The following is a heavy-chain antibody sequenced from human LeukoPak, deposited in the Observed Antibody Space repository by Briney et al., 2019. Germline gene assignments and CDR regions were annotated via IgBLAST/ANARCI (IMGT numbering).Heavy chain of an antibody. CDR1: GYTFTSYG. CDR3: ARDEKTWGYSGSDY. Sequence: GASVKVSCKASGYTFTSYGISWVRQAAGQGLEWMGWISAYNGNTNYAQKLQGRVTMTTDTSTSTAYMELRSLRSDDTAVYYCARDEKTWGYSGSDYWGQGTLVTVSS. D-gene: IGHD1-26*01. CDR2: ISAYNGNT. J-gene: IGHJ4*02. V-gene: IGHV1-18*01.